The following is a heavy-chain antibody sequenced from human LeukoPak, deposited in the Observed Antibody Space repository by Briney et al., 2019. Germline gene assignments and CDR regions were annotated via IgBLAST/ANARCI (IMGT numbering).Heavy chain of an antibody. CDR1: GFTFSSYG. Sequence: GGSLRLSCAASGFTFSSYGMHWVRQAPGKGLVWVSHINSDGSSTTYADSVKGRFTISRDNAKNTLYLQMNSLRVEDTAVYYCARSFDFWGQGTLVTVSS. V-gene: IGHV3-74*01. CDR2: INSDGSST. J-gene: IGHJ4*02. CDR3: ARSFDF.